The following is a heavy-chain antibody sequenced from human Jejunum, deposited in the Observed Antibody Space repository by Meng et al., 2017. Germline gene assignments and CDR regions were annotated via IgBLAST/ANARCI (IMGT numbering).Heavy chain of an antibody. CDR3: ARDQYGDYAFDY. V-gene: IGHV1-69*10. D-gene: IGHD4-17*01. J-gene: IGHJ4*02. CDR2: VIPALDMA. CDR1: GGTFSNYT. Sequence: QVQLVQSGAEVKKPGPSVKVSCKASGGTFSNYTISWVRQAPGQGLEWMGRVIPALDMANYAQKFQDRVTITADKSTSTAYMELSSLRSEDTAVYYCARDQYGDYAFDYWGQGTLVTVSS.